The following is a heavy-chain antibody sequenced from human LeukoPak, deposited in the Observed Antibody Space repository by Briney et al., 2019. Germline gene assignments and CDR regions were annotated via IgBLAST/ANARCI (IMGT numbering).Heavy chain of an antibody. CDR2: ISGSGGNT. CDR3: AKEVYNYGSASFDY. Sequence: GSLRLSCAASGFTFSSYGMHWVRQAPGKGLEWVAGISGSGGNTYYADSLKGRFTISRDNSKNTLYLQMNSLRAEDTAIYYCAKEVYNYGSASFDYWGQGTLVTVSS. D-gene: IGHD5-18*01. J-gene: IGHJ4*02. V-gene: IGHV3-23*01. CDR1: GFTFSSYG.